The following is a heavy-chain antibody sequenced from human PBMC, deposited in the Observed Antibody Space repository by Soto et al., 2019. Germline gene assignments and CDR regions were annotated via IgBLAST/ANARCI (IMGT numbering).Heavy chain of an antibody. CDR2: ISGSGGST. Sequence: EVQLLESGGGLVQPGGSLRLSCAASGFTFSSYAMSWVRQAPGKGLEWVSAISGSGGSTYYADSVKGRFTISRDNSKNTLYLQMNSLRAEDTAVYYCARPSYYYYGMDVWGQGTTVTVSS. CDR1: GFTFSSYA. CDR3: ARPSYYYYGMDV. J-gene: IGHJ6*02. V-gene: IGHV3-23*01.